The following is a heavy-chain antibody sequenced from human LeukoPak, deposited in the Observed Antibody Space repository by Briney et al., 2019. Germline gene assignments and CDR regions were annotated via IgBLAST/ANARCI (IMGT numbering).Heavy chain of an antibody. J-gene: IGHJ3*02. V-gene: IGHV3-30*03. Sequence: PGGSLRLSCAASGFTFSRFGMHWVRQAPGKGLEWVAVISYDGSNKYYTDSVKGRFTISRDNSKNTLYLQMNSLRAEDTAVYYCARGARGSGWRVFDIWGQGTMVTVSS. CDR1: GFTFSRFG. D-gene: IGHD6-19*01. CDR2: ISYDGSNK. CDR3: ARGARGSGWRVFDI.